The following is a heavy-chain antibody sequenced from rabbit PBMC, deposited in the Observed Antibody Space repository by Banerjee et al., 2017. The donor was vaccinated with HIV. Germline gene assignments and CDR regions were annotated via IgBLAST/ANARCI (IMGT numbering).Heavy chain of an antibody. CDR3: ARNDAGSSYVGDL. D-gene: IGHD8-1*01. J-gene: IGHJ4*01. Sequence: QSLEESGGGLVKPGGTLTLTCKASGIDFSSYYYMCWVRQAPGKGLEWIACIFTNSDSTWYASWVNGRFTISSDNAQNTVDLQMNSLTAADTATYFCARNDAGSSYVGDLWGPGTLVTVS. V-gene: IGHV1S43*01. CDR2: IFTNSDST. CDR1: GIDFSSYYY.